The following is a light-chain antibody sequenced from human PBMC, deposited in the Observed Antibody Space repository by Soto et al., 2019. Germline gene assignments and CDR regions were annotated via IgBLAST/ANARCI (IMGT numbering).Light chain of an antibody. CDR1: SSNIGGYNL. V-gene: IGLV2-23*02. CDR3: CSFTIGSTSV. CDR2: NVS. Sequence: QSALTQPASVSGSPGQSITISCTGTSSNIGGYNLVSWYQQHPGKAPKLTIYNVSNRPSGVSSRFSGSRSGNTASLTISGLQAEDEADYYCCSFTIGSTSVFGGGTKLTVL. J-gene: IGLJ3*02.